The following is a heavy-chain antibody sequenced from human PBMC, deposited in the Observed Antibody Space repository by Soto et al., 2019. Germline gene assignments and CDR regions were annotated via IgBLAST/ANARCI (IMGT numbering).Heavy chain of an antibody. CDR2: IYHSGST. CDR3: ARGEGYCSSTSCYTGWFEH. J-gene: IGHJ5*02. D-gene: IGHD2-2*02. CDR1: GGSISSGGYS. Sequence: KTXATLSLTCAVSGGSISSGGYSWSWIRQPPGKGLEWIGYIYHSGSTYYNPSLKSRVTISVDRSKNQFSLKLSSVTAADTAVYYCARGEGYCSSTSCYTGWFEHWGQGTLVTVSS. V-gene: IGHV4-30-2*01.